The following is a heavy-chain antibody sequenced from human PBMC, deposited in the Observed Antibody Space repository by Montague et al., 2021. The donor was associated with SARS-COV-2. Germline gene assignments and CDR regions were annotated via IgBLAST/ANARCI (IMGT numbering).Heavy chain of an antibody. D-gene: IGHD3-10*01. Sequence: SETLSLTCSVSSGSIISSGYYWGWIRQPPGKELEWIGNLYYSGTTYYNPSLQSGGTISVDTSKNHLSLRLSSVTAADTAVYFCARGMIRGVTTPFDYWGQGSQVTVSS. J-gene: IGHJ4*02. CDR3: ARGMIRGVTTPFDY. CDR2: LYYSGTT. V-gene: IGHV4-39*02. CDR1: SGSIISSGYY.